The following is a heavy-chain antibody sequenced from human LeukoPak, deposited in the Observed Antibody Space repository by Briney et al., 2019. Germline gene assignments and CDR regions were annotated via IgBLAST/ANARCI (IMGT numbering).Heavy chain of an antibody. Sequence: GGSLRLSCAASGFIFSNYWMSWVRQAPGKGLEWVANIKQDGSEKYYVDSVKGRFTISRDNAKNSLYLQMNSLRAEDTAVYYCARVYYYDSSGYAIDYWGQGTLVTVSS. CDR2: IKQDGSEK. D-gene: IGHD3-22*01. CDR3: ARVYYYDSSGYAIDY. V-gene: IGHV3-7*01. CDR1: GFIFSNYW. J-gene: IGHJ4*02.